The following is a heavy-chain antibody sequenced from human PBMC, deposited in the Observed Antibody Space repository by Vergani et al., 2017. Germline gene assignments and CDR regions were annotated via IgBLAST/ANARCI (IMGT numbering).Heavy chain of an antibody. J-gene: IGHJ3*02. CDR1: GGTFSSSA. CDR3: ARDGRYSGSDILGAFDI. CDR2: IIPIFGTA. D-gene: IGHD1-26*01. V-gene: IGHV1-69*12. Sequence: QVQLVQSGAEVKKPGSSVKVSCKASGGTFSSSAISWVRQAPGQGLEWMGGIIPIFGTANYAQKYQGRVTITADESTSTAYIELSSLRSEDTAVYYWARDGRYSGSDILGAFDIWGQGTMVTVSS.